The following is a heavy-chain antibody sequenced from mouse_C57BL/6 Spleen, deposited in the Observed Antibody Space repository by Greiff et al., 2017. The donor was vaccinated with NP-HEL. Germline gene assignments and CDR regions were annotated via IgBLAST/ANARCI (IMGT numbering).Heavy chain of an antibody. CDR2: IWSGGST. CDR3: AKNPHYYGSSYHYAMDY. D-gene: IGHD1-1*01. CDR1: GFSLTSYG. J-gene: IGHJ4*01. Sequence: QVQLKQSGPGLVQPSQSLSITCTVSGFSLTSYGVHWVRQSPGKGLEWLGVIWSGGSTDYNAAFISRLSISKDNSKSQVFFKMNSLQADDTAIYYCAKNPHYYGSSYHYAMDYWGQGTSVTVSS. V-gene: IGHV2-2*01.